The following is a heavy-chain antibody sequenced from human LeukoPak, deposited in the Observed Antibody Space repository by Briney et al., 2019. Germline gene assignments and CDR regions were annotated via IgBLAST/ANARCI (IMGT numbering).Heavy chain of an antibody. V-gene: IGHV1-2*06. CDR2: INPNSGDT. J-gene: IGHJ1*01. Sequence: ASVKVSCTASGYSFTGYYIHWVRQAPGQGLEWMGRINPNSGDTNYAQKFQGRVTMTRDTSISTACMEVTGLTSDDTAIYYCARMPTSTTPFTCWGQGTLVTVSS. CDR1: GYSFTGYY. CDR3: ARMPTSTTPFTC. D-gene: IGHD1-14*01.